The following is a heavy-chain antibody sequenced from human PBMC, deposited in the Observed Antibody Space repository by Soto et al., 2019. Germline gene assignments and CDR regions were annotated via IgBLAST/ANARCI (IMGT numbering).Heavy chain of an antibody. J-gene: IGHJ3*02. Sequence: PVKVSCKASGGTFSSYAISWVRQAPGQGLEWMGGIIPIFGTANYAQKFQGRVTITADESTSTAYMELSSLRSEDTAVYYCARADYDFWSGYSHDAFDIWGQGTMVTVSS. CDR1: GGTFSSYA. CDR3: ARADYDFWSGYSHDAFDI. CDR2: IIPIFGTA. D-gene: IGHD3-3*01. V-gene: IGHV1-69*13.